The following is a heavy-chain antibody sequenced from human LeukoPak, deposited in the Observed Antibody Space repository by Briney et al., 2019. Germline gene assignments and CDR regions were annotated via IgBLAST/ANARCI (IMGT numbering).Heavy chain of an antibody. CDR2: TSYDGTNQ. J-gene: IGHJ4*02. CDR3: AKGSYYDSSGSFYFDY. Sequence: PGGSLRLSCAASGFSFSNFSMHWVRQAPGKGLEWVAVTSYDGTNQYYADSVKGRFTISRDNSKNTLYVQVNSLGTEDTAAYYCAKGSYYDSSGSFYFDYWGQGTLVTVSS. V-gene: IGHV3-30-3*01. CDR1: GFSFSNFS. D-gene: IGHD3-22*01.